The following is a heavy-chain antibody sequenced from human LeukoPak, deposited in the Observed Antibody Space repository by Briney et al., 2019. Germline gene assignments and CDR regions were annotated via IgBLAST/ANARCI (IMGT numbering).Heavy chain of an antibody. D-gene: IGHD3-10*01. Sequence: GGSLRLSCAASGFTFSSYAMHWVRQAPGKGLGWVAVISYDGSNKYYADSVKGRLTISRDNSKNTLYLQMNSLRAEDTAVYYCAKILDGSGSYYNGPPGYWGQGTLVTVSS. CDR2: ISYDGSNK. V-gene: IGHV3-30-3*01. CDR3: AKILDGSGSYYNGPPGY. J-gene: IGHJ4*02. CDR1: GFTFSSYA.